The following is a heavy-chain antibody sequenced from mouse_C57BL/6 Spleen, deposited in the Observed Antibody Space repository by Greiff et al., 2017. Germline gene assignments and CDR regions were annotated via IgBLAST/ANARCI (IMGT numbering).Heavy chain of an antibody. CDR3: ARRDLGYSFAY. Sequence: QVQLQQSGAELVKPGASVKISCKASGYAFSSYWMNWVKQRPGKGLEWIGQIYPGDGDTNYNGKFKGKATLTEDKSSSTAYMQLSSLTSEDSAVYFCARRDLGYSFAYWGQGTLVTVSA. D-gene: IGHD3-2*02. CDR2: IYPGDGDT. CDR1: GYAFSSYW. J-gene: IGHJ3*01. V-gene: IGHV1-80*01.